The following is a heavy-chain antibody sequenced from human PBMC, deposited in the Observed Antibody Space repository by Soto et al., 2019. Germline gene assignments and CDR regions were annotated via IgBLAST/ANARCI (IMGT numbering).Heavy chain of an antibody. V-gene: IGHV4-31*03. J-gene: IGHJ6*03. CDR2: IYYSGST. D-gene: IGHD4-4*01. CDR3: AREGRDSNYYYYYMDV. Sequence: SETLSLTCTVSGGSISSGGYYWSWIRQHPGKGLEWIGYIYYSGSTYYNPSLKSRVTISVDTSKNQFSLKLSSVTAADTAVYYCAREGRDSNYYYYYMDVWGKGTTVTVSS. CDR1: GGSISSGGYY.